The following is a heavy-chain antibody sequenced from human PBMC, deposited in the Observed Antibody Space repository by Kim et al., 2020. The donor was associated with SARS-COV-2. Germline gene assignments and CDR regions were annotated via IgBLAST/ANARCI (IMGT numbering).Heavy chain of an antibody. CDR3: ARGSAITMIVYD. CDR2: IYYSGST. J-gene: IGHJ4*02. Sequence: SETLSLTCTVSGGSISSYYWSWIRQPPGKGLEWIGYIYYSGSTNYNPSLKSRVTISVDTSKNQFSLTLSSVTAADTAVYYCARGSAITMIVYDWGQGTLVTVSS. D-gene: IGHD3-22*01. V-gene: IGHV4-59*01. CDR1: GGSISSYY.